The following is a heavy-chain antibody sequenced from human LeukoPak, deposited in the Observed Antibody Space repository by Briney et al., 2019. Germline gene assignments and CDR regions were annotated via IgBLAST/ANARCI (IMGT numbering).Heavy chain of an antibody. D-gene: IGHD3-10*01. CDR1: GYTFTGYY. J-gene: IGHJ4*02. V-gene: IGHV1-2*02. CDR2: INPNSGGT. Sequence: ASVKVSCKASGYTFTGYYMHWVRQAPGQGLEWMGWINPNSGGTNYAQKFQGRVTMTRDTSISTAYMELSRLRSDDTAVYYCAREGLWFGELGIDYWGQGTLVTVSS. CDR3: AREGLWFGELGIDY.